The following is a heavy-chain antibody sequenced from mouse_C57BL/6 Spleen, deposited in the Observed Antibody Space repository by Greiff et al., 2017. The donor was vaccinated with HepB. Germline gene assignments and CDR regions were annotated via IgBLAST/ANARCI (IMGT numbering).Heavy chain of an antibody. CDR1: GYTFTSYW. CDR2: IYPSDSET. J-gene: IGHJ2*01. Sequence: QVQLQQPGAELVRPGSSVKLSCKASGYTFTSYWMDWVKQRPGQGLEWIGNIYPSDSETHYNQKFKDKATLTVDKSSSTAYMQLSSLTSEDSAVYYCARDVGDFDYWGQGTTLTVSS. V-gene: IGHV1-61*01. CDR3: ARDVGDFDY.